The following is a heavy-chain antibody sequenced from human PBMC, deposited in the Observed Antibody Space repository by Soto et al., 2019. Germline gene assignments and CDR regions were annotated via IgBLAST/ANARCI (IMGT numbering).Heavy chain of an antibody. V-gene: IGHV1-46*01. CDR3: ARDQGYCSSTSRYGPDY. D-gene: IGHD2-2*01. Sequence: ASVKVSCKASGYTFTSYYMHWVRQAPGQGLEWMGIINPSGGSTSYAQKFQGRVTMTRDTSTSTVYMELSSLRSEDTAVYYCARDQGYCSSTSRYGPDYWGQGTLVTVSS. CDR1: GYTFTSYY. CDR2: INPSGGST. J-gene: IGHJ4*02.